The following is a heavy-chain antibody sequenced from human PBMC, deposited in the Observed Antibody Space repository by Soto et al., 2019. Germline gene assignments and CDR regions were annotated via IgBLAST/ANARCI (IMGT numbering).Heavy chain of an antibody. CDR2: ISGSGGST. V-gene: IGHV3-23*01. J-gene: IGHJ6*02. D-gene: IGHD3-10*01. CDR1: GFTFSSYA. CDR3: AQAPRPYDGSGREYYGMDV. Sequence: GGSLRLSCAASGFTFSSYAMSWVRQAPGKGLEWVSAISGSGGSTYYADSGNGRFTISRYNAKNTLYLQMNRLRAEDTAVYDFAQAPRPYDGSGREYYGMDVWGQGTTVTVSS.